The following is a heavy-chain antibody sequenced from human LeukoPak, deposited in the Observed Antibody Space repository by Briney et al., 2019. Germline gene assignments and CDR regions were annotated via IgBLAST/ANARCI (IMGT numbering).Heavy chain of an antibody. Sequence: GGSLRLSCAASGFTFSSYGMHWVRQAPGKGLEWVAFIRYDGSNKYYADSVKGRFTISRDNSKNTLYLQMNSLRAEDTAVYYCARDRADSSGWPYYFHYWGQGTLVTVSS. CDR3: ARDRADSSGWPYYFHY. CDR2: IRYDGSNK. V-gene: IGHV3-30*02. D-gene: IGHD6-19*01. CDR1: GFTFSSYG. J-gene: IGHJ4*02.